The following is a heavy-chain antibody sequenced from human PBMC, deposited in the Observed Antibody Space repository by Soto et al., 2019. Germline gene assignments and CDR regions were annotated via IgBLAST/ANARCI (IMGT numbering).Heavy chain of an antibody. Sequence: EVQLVESGGGLVQPGGSQRLSCAASGFTFSSYSMNWVRQAPGKGLEWVSYISSSSSTIYYADSVKGRFTISRDNAKNSLYLQMNSLRAEDTAVYYCASDDYIWGDLHIWGQGTMVTVSS. J-gene: IGHJ3*02. CDR3: ASDDYIWGDLHI. CDR2: ISSSSSTI. CDR1: GFTFSSYS. D-gene: IGHD3-16*01. V-gene: IGHV3-48*01.